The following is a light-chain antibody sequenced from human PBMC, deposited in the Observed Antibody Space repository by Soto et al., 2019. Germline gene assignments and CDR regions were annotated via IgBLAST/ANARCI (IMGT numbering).Light chain of an antibody. Sequence: DIQMTQSPSSLSASVGDRVTITCRASQSIDNYLNWYQQKPGKAPKLLIYAAASLQSGVPSRFSGSGSGTDFTLTISCLQSEDFATYYCQHGRTFGQGTKVDIK. J-gene: IGKJ1*01. CDR3: QHGRT. CDR2: AAA. V-gene: IGKV1-39*01. CDR1: QSIDNY.